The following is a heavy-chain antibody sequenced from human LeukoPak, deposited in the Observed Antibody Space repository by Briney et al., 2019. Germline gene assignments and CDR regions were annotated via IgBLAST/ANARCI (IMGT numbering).Heavy chain of an antibody. J-gene: IGHJ5*02. D-gene: IGHD2-2*01. CDR1: GGSFSGYY. Sequence: SETLSLTCAVYGGSFSGYYWSWIRQPPGKGLEWSWEINHSGSTNYNPSLKSRVTISVDTSKNQFSLKLSSVTAADTAVYYCAGGRYCSSTSCYGPIRRGANWFDPWGQGTLVTVSS. CDR3: AGGRYCSSTSCYGPIRRGANWFDP. CDR2: INHSGST. V-gene: IGHV4-34*01.